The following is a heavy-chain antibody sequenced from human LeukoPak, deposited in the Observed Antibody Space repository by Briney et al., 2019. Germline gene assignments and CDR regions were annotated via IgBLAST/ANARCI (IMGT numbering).Heavy chain of an antibody. CDR2: IDPSDSYT. D-gene: IGHD5-18*01. Sequence: GASLKISCQGSGYSFTSYWISWVRQLPGKGLERMGRIDPSDSYTNYSPSFQGHVTISADKSISTAYLQWSSLKASDTAMYYCARRDTAMPTDAFDIWGQGTMVTVSS. CDR1: GYSFTSYW. V-gene: IGHV5-10-1*01. J-gene: IGHJ3*02. CDR3: ARRDTAMPTDAFDI.